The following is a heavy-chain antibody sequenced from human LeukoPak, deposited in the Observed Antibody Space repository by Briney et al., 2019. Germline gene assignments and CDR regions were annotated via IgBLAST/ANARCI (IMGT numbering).Heavy chain of an antibody. CDR1: GGSISSSSHY. CDR3: ARDRLSEDGMDV. J-gene: IGHJ6*02. D-gene: IGHD6-19*01. CDR2: ISSSSSYI. V-gene: IGHV3-21*01. Sequence: ETLSLTCTVSGGSISSSSHYWSWIRQPPGKGLEWVSSISSSSSYIYYADSVKGRFTISRDNAKNSLYLQMNSLRAEDTAVYYCARDRLSEDGMDVWGQGTTVTVSS.